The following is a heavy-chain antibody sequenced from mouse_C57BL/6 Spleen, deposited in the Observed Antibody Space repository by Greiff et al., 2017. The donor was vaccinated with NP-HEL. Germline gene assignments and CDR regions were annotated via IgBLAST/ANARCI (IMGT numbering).Heavy chain of an antibody. CDR3: ARRWDYGSSYDPWFAY. Sequence: EVQLQQSGPELVKPGASVKISCKASGYTFTDYYMNWVKQSHGKSLEWIGDINPNNGGTSYNQKFKGKATLTVDKSSSTAYMELRSLTSEDSAVYYCARRWDYGSSYDPWFAYWGQGTLVTVSA. J-gene: IGHJ3*01. CDR1: GYTFTDYY. CDR2: INPNNGGT. V-gene: IGHV1-26*01. D-gene: IGHD1-1*01.